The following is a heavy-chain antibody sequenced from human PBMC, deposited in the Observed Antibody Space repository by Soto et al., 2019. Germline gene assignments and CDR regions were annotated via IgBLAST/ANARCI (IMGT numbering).Heavy chain of an antibody. D-gene: IGHD4-17*01. CDR1: GYTFTSYG. J-gene: IGHJ6*02. CDR3: ARDSMTSAPGHYXXYGGYYYYGMDV. CDR2: ISAYNGNT. Sequence: ASVKVSCKASGYTFTSYGISWVRQAPGQGLEWMGWISAYNGNTNYAQKLQGRVTMTTDTSTSTAYMELRSLRSDDTAVYYCARDSMTSAPGHYXXYGGYYYYGMDVWGQGTTVTVSS. V-gene: IGHV1-18*04.